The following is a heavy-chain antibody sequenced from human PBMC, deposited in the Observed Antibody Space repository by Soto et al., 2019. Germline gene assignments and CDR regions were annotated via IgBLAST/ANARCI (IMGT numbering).Heavy chain of an antibody. J-gene: IGHJ5*02. V-gene: IGHV4-39*01. CDR3: ARLAGPSKSSSTGLAFDP. CDR1: GGSISSSSYY. D-gene: IGHD2-2*01. Sequence: SETLSLTCTVSGGSISSSSYYWGWIRQPPGKGLEWIGSIYYSGSTYYNPSLKSRVTISVDTSKNQFSLKLSSVTAADTAVYYCARLAGPSKSSSTGLAFDPWGQGTLVTVSS. CDR2: IYYSGST.